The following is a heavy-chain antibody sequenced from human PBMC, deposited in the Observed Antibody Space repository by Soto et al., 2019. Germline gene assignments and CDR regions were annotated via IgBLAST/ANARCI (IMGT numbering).Heavy chain of an antibody. Sequence: VQLLESGGGLIQPGGSLRLSCAASGFTFSYGIHWLRQAPGKGLEWVAYISYDSSNKFYGDAVKGRFTISRDNSKNPKFLQMNSLRAEDTAVYYCAKLVIGYCSGNTCDDYWGQGTLVAVSS. CDR3: AKLVIGYCSGNTCDDY. V-gene: IGHV3-30*18. D-gene: IGHD2-15*01. J-gene: IGHJ4*02. CDR2: ISYDSSNK. CDR1: GFTFSYG.